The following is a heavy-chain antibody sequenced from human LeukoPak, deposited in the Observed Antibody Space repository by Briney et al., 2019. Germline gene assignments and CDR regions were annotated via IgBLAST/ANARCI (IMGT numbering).Heavy chain of an antibody. CDR2: FDPEDGET. D-gene: IGHD3-22*01. J-gene: IGHJ4*02. V-gene: IGHV1-24*01. CDR1: GYTFTDYY. Sequence: ASVKVSCKASGYTFTDYYMHWVRQAPGQGLEWMGGFDPEDGETIYAQKFQGRVTMTEDTSTDTAYMELSSLRSEDTAVYYCATYPIEGDYYDSSGYTYWGQGTLVTVSS. CDR3: ATYPIEGDYYDSSGYTY.